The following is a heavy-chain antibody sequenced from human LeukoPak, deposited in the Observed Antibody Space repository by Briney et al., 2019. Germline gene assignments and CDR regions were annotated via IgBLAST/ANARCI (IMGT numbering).Heavy chain of an antibody. Sequence: GGSLRLSCAASGFTFSNYGLSWVRQAPGKGLEWVSGITGSGGSTYYADSVKGRFTISRDNSKNTLYLQMNSLRSEDTAVYYCAKTQWRFGELLKSLDYWGQGTLVTVYS. D-gene: IGHD3-10*01. CDR2: ITGSGGST. V-gene: IGHV3-23*01. CDR1: GFTFSNYG. J-gene: IGHJ4*02. CDR3: AKTQWRFGELLKSLDY.